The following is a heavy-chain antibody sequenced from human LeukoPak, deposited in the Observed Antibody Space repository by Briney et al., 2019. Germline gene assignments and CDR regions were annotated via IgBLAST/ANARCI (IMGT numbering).Heavy chain of an antibody. V-gene: IGHV1-2*06. Sequence: GASVKVSCKASGYTFSIYEITWVRQAPGQGLEWMGRINPNSGGTNHAQKFQGRVTMTRDTSISTAYMELSRLRSDDTAVYYCARGSRYSGYDSVYWGQGTLVTVSS. CDR2: INPNSGGT. D-gene: IGHD5-12*01. CDR3: ARGSRYSGYDSVY. CDR1: GYTFSIYE. J-gene: IGHJ4*02.